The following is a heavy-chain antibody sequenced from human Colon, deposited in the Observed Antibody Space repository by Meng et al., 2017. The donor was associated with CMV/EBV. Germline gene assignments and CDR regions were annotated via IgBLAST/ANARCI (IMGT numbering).Heavy chain of an antibody. D-gene: IGHD3-3*01. J-gene: IGHJ4*02. V-gene: IGHV3-21*01. Sequence: STMTGVSQAPGKGLEWVSSISSDSEYKYYADSLEGRFTISRDNAKNSLYLQMYSLRAEDTAVYYCARALDDFWGGHYFPFDFWGQGTLVTVSS. CDR2: ISSDSEYK. CDR3: ARALDDFWGGHYFPFDF. CDR1: ST.